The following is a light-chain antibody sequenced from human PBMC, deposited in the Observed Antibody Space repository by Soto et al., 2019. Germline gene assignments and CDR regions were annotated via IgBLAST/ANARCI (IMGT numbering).Light chain of an antibody. V-gene: IGKV3-11*01. Sequence: EIVLTQSPATLSLSPGERATLSCRASQSVSSSLAWYQQKPGLPPRLLIYDASNRAAGIPARFSGSGSGTDFTLTISSLEPEDFAAYYCQQRSDWPAWTFGQGTKVDIK. CDR3: QQRSDWPAWT. J-gene: IGKJ1*01. CDR2: DAS. CDR1: QSVSSS.